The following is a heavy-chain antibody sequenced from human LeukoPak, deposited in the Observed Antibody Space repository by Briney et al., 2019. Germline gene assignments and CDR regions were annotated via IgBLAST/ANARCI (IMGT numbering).Heavy chain of an antibody. CDR2: IYYSGST. CDR3: ARAGYRTHKDAFDI. CDR1: GGSISSGSYY. D-gene: IGHD6-13*01. Sequence: SQTLSLTCTVSGGSISSGSYYWSWIRQPPGKGLEWIGYIYYSGSTNYNPSLKSRVTISVDTSKNQFSLKLSSVTAADTAVYYCARAGYRTHKDAFDIWGQGTMVTVSS. V-gene: IGHV4-61*01. J-gene: IGHJ3*02.